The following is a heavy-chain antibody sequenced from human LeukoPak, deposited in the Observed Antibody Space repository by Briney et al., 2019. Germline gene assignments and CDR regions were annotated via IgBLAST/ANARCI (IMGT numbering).Heavy chain of an antibody. CDR2: IKSKTDGGTT. Sequence: GGSLRLSCAASGFTFSNAWMSWVRQAPGKGLEWVGRIKSKTDGGTTDYAAPVKSRFTISRDDSKNTLYLQMNSLKTEDTAVYYCTTAKGYYYYYMDVWGKGTTVTVSS. J-gene: IGHJ6*03. CDR3: TTAKGYYYYYMDV. V-gene: IGHV3-15*01. CDR1: GFTFSNAW.